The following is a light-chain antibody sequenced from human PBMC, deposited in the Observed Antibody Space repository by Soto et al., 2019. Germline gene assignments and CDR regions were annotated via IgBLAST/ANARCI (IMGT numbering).Light chain of an antibody. Sequence: ETLMTQSPATLSVSPGERATLSCRASQSVNNNLAWYQQKLGQAPRVLIYGASTRATGIPARFTGSGSGTEFILTITSLQAEDVAVYFCQQFYTSPYTFGQGTKLEIK. CDR1: QSVNNN. CDR3: QQFYTSPYT. V-gene: IGKV3-15*01. CDR2: GAS. J-gene: IGKJ2*01.